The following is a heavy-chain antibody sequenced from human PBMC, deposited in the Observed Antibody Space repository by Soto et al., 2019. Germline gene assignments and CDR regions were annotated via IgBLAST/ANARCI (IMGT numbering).Heavy chain of an antibody. CDR2: IIPIFGTA. CDR1: GYTFTSYD. D-gene: IGHD5-18*01. V-gene: IGHV1-69*13. Sequence: GASVKVSCXASGYTFTSYDINWVRQAPGQGLEWMGGIIPIFGTANYAQKFQGRVTITADESTSTAYMELSSLRSEDTAVYYCARVNTAMVHYYYYGMDVWGQGTTVTVSS. J-gene: IGHJ6*02. CDR3: ARVNTAMVHYYYYGMDV.